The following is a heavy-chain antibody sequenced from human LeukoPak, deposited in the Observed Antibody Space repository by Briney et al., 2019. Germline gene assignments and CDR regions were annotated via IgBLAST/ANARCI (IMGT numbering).Heavy chain of an antibody. CDR3: ARDWGKGDY. CDR1: GFTLSSYG. V-gene: IGHV3-33*01. J-gene: IGHJ4*02. CDR2: IWYDGSNK. D-gene: IGHD3-16*01. Sequence: GGSLRLSCAASGFTLSSYGMHWVRQAPGKGLEWVSIIWYDGSNKYYADSVKGRFTISRDNSKNALYLQMKSLRAEDTAVYYCARDWGKGDYWGQGTLVTVSS.